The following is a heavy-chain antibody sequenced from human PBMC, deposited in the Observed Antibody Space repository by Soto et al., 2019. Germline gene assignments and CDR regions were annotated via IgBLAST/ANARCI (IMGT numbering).Heavy chain of an antibody. J-gene: IGHJ3*02. CDR3: ERVLPVNDVFDI. CDR2: INPSGGST. Sequence: ASVKVSCQASGSTFTSYYMHWVRQAPGQGLEWMGIINPSGGSTSYAQKFQGRVTMTRDTSTSTVYMELSSLRSEDTAVYYCERVLPVNDVFDIWGKGTMVTVSS. V-gene: IGHV1-46*01. CDR1: GSTFTSYY.